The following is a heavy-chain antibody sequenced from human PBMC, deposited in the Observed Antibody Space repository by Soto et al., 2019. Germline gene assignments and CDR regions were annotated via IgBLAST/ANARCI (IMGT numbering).Heavy chain of an antibody. CDR1: GGSISSYY. V-gene: IGHV4-59*08. J-gene: IGHJ3*01. Sequence: QVQLQESGPGLVKPSETLSLTCTVSGGSISSYYWSWIRQPPGKGLEWIGYIYYSGTTNYNPSLKSRVTNSGDTSKNQVSLKLSSVTAADPGVYYCARVWGYAFDFWGQGTMVTVSS. CDR3: ARVWGYAFDF. CDR2: IYYSGTT. D-gene: IGHD7-27*01.